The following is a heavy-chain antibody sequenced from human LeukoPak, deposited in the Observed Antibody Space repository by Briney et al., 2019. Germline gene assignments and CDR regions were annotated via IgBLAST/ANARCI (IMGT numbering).Heavy chain of an antibody. Sequence: SQTLSLTCTVSGGSISSGSYYWSWIRQPAGKGLEWIGRSYTSGSTNYNPSLKSRVTMSVDTSKNQFSLKLSSVTAADTAVYYCARDLNGDFDYWGQGTLVTVSS. CDR1: GGSISSGSYY. V-gene: IGHV4-61*02. J-gene: IGHJ4*02. CDR3: ARDLNGDFDY. CDR2: SYTSGST. D-gene: IGHD2-8*01.